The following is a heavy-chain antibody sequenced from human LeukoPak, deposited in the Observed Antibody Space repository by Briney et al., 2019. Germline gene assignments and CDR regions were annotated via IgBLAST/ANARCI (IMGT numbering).Heavy chain of an antibody. CDR1: GFTFDDYG. J-gene: IGHJ6*03. CDR2: INWNGGST. CDR3: ARKYTTSNWDANYYMDV. Sequence: GGSLRLSCAASGFTFDDYGMSWVRQAPGKGLEWVSGINWNGGSTGYADSVKGRFTISRDNAKNSLYLQMNSLRAEDTALYYCARKYTTSNWDANYYMDVWGKGTTVTVSS. D-gene: IGHD1-20*01. V-gene: IGHV3-20*04.